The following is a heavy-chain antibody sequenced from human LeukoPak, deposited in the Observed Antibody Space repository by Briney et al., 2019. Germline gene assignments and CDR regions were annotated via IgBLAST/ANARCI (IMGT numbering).Heavy chain of an antibody. Sequence: GRSLRLSCTASGFTFGDYAMSWVRQAPGKGLECVGIIRSKAYGGTTEYAASVKGRFTISRDDSKTIAYLQINSLNTEDTGVYYCTRVGHYYDSRGYYVVDFDYWGQGTLVTVSS. CDR1: GFTFGDYA. CDR2: IRSKAYGGTT. CDR3: TRVGHYYDSRGYYVVDFDY. D-gene: IGHD3-22*01. V-gene: IGHV3-49*04. J-gene: IGHJ4*02.